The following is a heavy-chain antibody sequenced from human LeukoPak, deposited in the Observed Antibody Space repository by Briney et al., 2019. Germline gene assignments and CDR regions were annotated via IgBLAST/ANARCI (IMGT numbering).Heavy chain of an antibody. J-gene: IGHJ4*02. D-gene: IGHD3-22*01. CDR3: ASGVYDSSGYYYSPFDY. CDR1: GGTFSSYV. CDR2: IIPIFGTA. Sequence: SVKVSCKASGGTFSSYVISWVRQAPGQGLEWMGGIIPIFGTANYAQKFQGRVTITADESTSTAYMELSSLRSEDTAVYYCASGVYDSSGYYYSPFDYWGQGTLVTVSS. V-gene: IGHV1-69*13.